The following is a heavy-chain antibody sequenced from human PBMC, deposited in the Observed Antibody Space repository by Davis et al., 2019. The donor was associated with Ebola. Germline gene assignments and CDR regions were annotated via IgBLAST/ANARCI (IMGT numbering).Heavy chain of an antibody. CDR1: GFTFSSYA. CDR2: IRSKAYGGTT. Sequence: GESLKISCAASGFTFSSYAMSWFRQAPGKGLEWVGFIRSKAYGGTTEYAASVKGRFTISRDDSKSIAYLQMNSLKTEDTAVYYCTRGVGIIAVAGTGYFDYWGQGTLVTVSS. J-gene: IGHJ4*02. D-gene: IGHD6-19*01. V-gene: IGHV3-49*03. CDR3: TRGVGIIAVAGTGYFDY.